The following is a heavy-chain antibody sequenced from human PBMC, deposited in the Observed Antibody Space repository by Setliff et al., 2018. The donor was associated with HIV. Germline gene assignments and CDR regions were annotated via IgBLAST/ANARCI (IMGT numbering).Heavy chain of an antibody. CDR2: IGTSDGST. D-gene: IGHD2-2*01. Sequence: GGSLRLSCAGSGFIFSDYYMTWIRQAPGKGLEYVSYIGTSDGSTYYADSVKGRFTISRDNAKNSLYLQMNSLRAEDTALYYCARVATSTRGDNWFDPWGQGTLVTVSS. CDR1: GFIFSDYY. CDR3: ARVATSTRGDNWFDP. J-gene: IGHJ5*02. V-gene: IGHV3-11*01.